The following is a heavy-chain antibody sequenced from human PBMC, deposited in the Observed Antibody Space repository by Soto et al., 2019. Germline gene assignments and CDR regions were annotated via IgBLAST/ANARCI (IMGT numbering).Heavy chain of an antibody. J-gene: IGHJ4*02. CDR1: GGSIRDFH. D-gene: IGHD6-13*01. CDR2: FYYSETT. Sequence: QVQLQESGPGLVKPSETLSLTCTVSGGSIRDFHWSWIRQPPGKGLELIGSFYYSETTKSDPSHKGRVTVAVDSSKSHFSLKLASVTAEDTAIYYCTRSNTASSSPDYWGQGSLVTVSS. CDR3: TRSNTASSSPDY. V-gene: IGHV4-59*08.